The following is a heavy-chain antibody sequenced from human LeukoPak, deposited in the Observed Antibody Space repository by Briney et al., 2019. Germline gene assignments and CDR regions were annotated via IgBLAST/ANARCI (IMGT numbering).Heavy chain of an antibody. V-gene: IGHV4-59*01. CDR2: IYYSGST. CDR1: GGSISSYY. J-gene: IGHJ4*02. Sequence: SETLSLTCTVSGGSISSYYWSWIRRPPGKGLEWVGYIYYSGSTNYNPSLKSRVTISVDTSKNQFSLKLSSVTAADTAVYYCARSGYYGSGSWVFGYWGQGTLVTVSS. CDR3: ARSGYYGSGSWVFGY. D-gene: IGHD3-10*01.